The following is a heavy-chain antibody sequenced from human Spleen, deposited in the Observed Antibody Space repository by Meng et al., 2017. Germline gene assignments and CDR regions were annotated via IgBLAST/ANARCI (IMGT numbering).Heavy chain of an antibody. CDR3: AREMDATMGTQFNL. CDR1: GFTFSSYG. CDR2: IWYDGNNK. Sequence: GGSLRLSCAASGFTFSSYGMHWVRQAPGKGLEWVAVIWYDGNNKNYADSVKGRFTISRDNSKNALYLQMNSLRVEDTAVYYCAREMDATMGTQFNLWGQGTPVTVSS. D-gene: IGHD5-18*01. V-gene: IGHV3-33*01. J-gene: IGHJ5*02.